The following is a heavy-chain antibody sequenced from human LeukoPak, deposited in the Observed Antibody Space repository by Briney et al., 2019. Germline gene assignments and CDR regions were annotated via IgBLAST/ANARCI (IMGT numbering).Heavy chain of an antibody. CDR1: GGSISSYY. J-gene: IGHJ5*02. CDR2: IYYSGTT. V-gene: IGHV4-59*12. CDR3: ARDRGDFWSGYYKGNWFDP. D-gene: IGHD3-3*01. Sequence: SETLSLTCTVSGGSISSYYWTWIRQPPGKGLEWIGYIYYSGTTYYNPSLKSRVTISVDTSKNQFSLKLSSVTAADTAVYYCARDRGDFWSGYYKGNWFDPWGQGTLVTVSS.